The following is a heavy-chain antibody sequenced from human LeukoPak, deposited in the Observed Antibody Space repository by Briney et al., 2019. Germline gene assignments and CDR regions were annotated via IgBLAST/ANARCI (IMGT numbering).Heavy chain of an antibody. D-gene: IGHD6-19*01. CDR1: GYTFTGYY. Sequence: ASVKVSCKASGYTFTGYYMHWVRQAPGQGLEWMGWINPNSGGTNYAQKFQGRVTMTRDTSISTAYMELSRLRSDDTAVYYCARVGYSSGWYPKKGLDYWGQGTLVTVSS. CDR2: INPNSGGT. V-gene: IGHV1-2*02. J-gene: IGHJ4*02. CDR3: ARVGYSSGWYPKKGLDY.